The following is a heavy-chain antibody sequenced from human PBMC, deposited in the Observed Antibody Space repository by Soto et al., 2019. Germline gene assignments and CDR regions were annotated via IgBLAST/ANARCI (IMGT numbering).Heavy chain of an antibody. J-gene: IGHJ5*02. CDR3: AKDPPYYDFWSENWFDP. Sequence: GGSLRLSCAASGFTFSSYAMSWVRQAPGKGLEWVSAISGSGGSTYYADSVKGRFTISRDNSKNTLYLQMNSLRAEDTAVYYCAKDPPYYDFWSENWFDPWGQGTLVTVSS. V-gene: IGHV3-23*01. D-gene: IGHD3-3*01. CDR2: ISGSGGST. CDR1: GFTFSSYA.